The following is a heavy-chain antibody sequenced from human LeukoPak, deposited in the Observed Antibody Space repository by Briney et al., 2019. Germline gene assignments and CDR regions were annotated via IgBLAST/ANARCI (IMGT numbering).Heavy chain of an antibody. CDR2: IHNDGRTI. J-gene: IGHJ4*02. D-gene: IGHD6-13*01. V-gene: IGHV3-74*01. Sequence: TGGSLRLSCAASGFIFSNYWMHWVRQAPGKGLVWVSRIHNDGRTINYADSVKGRFTISRDNAKSTLFLQMNSLRGEDTAVYYCAKDGTAGNIDYWGQGTLVTVSS. CDR3: AKDGTAGNIDY. CDR1: GFIFSNYW.